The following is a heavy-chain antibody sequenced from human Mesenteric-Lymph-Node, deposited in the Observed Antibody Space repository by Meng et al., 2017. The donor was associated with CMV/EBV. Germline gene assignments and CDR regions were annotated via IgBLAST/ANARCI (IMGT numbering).Heavy chain of an antibody. CDR2: IYYSGST. V-gene: IGHV4-59*01. D-gene: IGHD2-2*01. J-gene: IGHJ4*02. Sequence: GSLRLSCTVSGGSIISYYWNWIRQPPGKGLEWIGYIYYSGSTNYNPSLKSRVTISVDTSKNQFSLKLSSVTAADTAVYYCARVGCSSTSCYFDYWGQGTLVTVSS. CDR1: GGSIISYY. CDR3: ARVGCSSTSCYFDY.